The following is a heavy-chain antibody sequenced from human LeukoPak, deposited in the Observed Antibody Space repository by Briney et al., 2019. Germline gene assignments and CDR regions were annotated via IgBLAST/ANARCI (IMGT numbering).Heavy chain of an antibody. J-gene: IGHJ4*02. CDR2: MSASSGNT. D-gene: IGHD2-21*02. CDR1: GYTFTNYD. CDR3: ARTPPKGDIDY. V-gene: IGHV1-8*01. Sequence: ASVKVSCKASGYTFTNYDINWVRQATGQGLEWLGWMSASSGNTGYAQKLQGRVSMTRATSISTAYLELSSLTFEDTAVYYCARTPPKGDIDYWGQGTLVTVSS.